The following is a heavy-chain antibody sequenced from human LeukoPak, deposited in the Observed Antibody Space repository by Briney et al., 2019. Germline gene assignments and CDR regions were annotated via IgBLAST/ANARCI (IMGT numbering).Heavy chain of an antibody. CDR3: ARETSQKGAHYMDV. Sequence: PSETLSLTCTVSGGSISSYHWSWIRQPPGKGLEWIGYIYYSGSTNYNPSLKSRVTISVDTSKNQLSLKLTSVTAADTAVYYCARETSQKGAHYMDVWGKGTTVTISS. D-gene: IGHD3-16*01. V-gene: IGHV4-59*01. J-gene: IGHJ6*03. CDR1: GGSISSYH. CDR2: IYYSGST.